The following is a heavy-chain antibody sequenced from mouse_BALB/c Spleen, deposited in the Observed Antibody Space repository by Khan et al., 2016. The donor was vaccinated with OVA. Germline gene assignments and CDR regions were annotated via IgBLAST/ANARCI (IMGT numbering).Heavy chain of an antibody. D-gene: IGHD1-1*01. J-gene: IGHJ1*01. CDR2: INTYTGEP. CDR1: GYTFTNYG. CDR3: ASGSYWYFDV. Sequence: QIQLVQSGPELKKPGETVKISCKASGYTFTNYGMNRVKQAPGKGLKWRGWINTYTGEPTYADDFKGRFAFSLETSASTAYLQINNLKNEDTASYFCASGSYWYFDVWGAGTTVTVSS. V-gene: IGHV9-3-1*01.